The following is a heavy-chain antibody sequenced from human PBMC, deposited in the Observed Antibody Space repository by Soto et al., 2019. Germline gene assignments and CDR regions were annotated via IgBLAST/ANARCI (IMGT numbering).Heavy chain of an antibody. D-gene: IGHD6-13*01. J-gene: IGHJ6*02. CDR3: ARRVAAAPRGGYYYYGMDV. V-gene: IGHV5-51*01. CDR2: IYPGDYDT. CDR1: GYSFTSYW. Sequence: GESLKISCKGSGYSFTSYWIGWVRQMPGKGLEWMGIIYPGDYDTRYSPSFQGQVTISADKSISTAYLQWSSLKASDTAMYYCARRVAAAPRGGYYYYGMDVWGQGTTVTVSS.